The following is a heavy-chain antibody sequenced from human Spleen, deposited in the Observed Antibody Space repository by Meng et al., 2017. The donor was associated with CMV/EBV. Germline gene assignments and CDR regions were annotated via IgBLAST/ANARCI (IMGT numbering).Heavy chain of an antibody. D-gene: IGHD1-26*01. CDR3: ATGSGDFDH. CDR2: IQSDGNT. J-gene: IGHJ4*02. CDR1: GAPISYFY. Sequence: QVQLQESGPGLWRPSETLSLTCSVSGAPISYFYWSWIRQSAGKGLEWIGRIQSDGNTYYNPSLKSRVTVSQDTSKNQIFLRLRSVTAADTVVYYCATGSGDFDHWGQGTLVTVSS. V-gene: IGHV4-4*07.